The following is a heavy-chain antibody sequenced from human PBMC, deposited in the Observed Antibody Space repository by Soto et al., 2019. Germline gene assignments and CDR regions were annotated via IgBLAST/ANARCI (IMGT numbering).Heavy chain of an antibody. CDR3: ARGGALSTSWYWGDGLDS. J-gene: IGHJ4*02. Sequence: QVQLEQSGSEVKKSGSSVKVSCKASGYSFSSHAITWVRQAPGQGLEWMGGIIPVFGTPSYAQKFQGRVTISADKSTNTSSLELRSLRSEDMAVYYCARGGALSTSWYWGDGLDSWGQGTQVTVSS. CDR2: IIPVFGTP. V-gene: IGHV1-69*06. CDR1: GYSFSSHA. D-gene: IGHD6-13*01.